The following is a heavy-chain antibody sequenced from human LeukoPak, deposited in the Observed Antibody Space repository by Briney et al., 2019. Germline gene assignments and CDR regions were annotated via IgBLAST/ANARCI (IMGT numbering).Heavy chain of an antibody. J-gene: IGHJ4*02. CDR2: IRSKAYGGTT. D-gene: IGHD1-26*01. CDR3: TRDPWGSGSYTDY. V-gene: IGHV3-49*04. CDR1: GFTFGDYA. Sequence: GGSLRLSCTASGFTFGDYAMSWVRQAPGKGLEWVGFIRSKAYGGTTEYAASVKGRFTISRDDSKSIAYLQMNSLKTEDTAVYYCTRDPWGSGSYTDYWGQGTLVTISS.